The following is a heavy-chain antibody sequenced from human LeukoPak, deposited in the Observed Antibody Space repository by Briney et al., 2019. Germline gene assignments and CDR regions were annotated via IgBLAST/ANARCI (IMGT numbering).Heavy chain of an antibody. D-gene: IGHD3-3*01. J-gene: IGHJ4*02. CDR3: ARGHNLYDFRSGYYTSGRYFDY. Sequence: SETLSLTCTVSGGSISSYYWSWIRQPPGKGLEWIGYIYYSGSTNYNPSLKSRVTISVDTSKNQFSLKLSSVTAADTAVYYCARGHNLYDFRSGYYTSGRYFDYWGQGTLVTVSS. CDR1: GGSISSYY. V-gene: IGHV4-59*12. CDR2: IYYSGST.